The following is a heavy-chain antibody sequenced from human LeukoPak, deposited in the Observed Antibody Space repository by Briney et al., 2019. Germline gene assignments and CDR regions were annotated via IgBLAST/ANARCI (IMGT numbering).Heavy chain of an antibody. J-gene: IGHJ6*03. V-gene: IGHV3-30*02. CDR3: TTDGDYGGTAEGDYMDV. CDR2: TRYDGSNK. CDR1: GFTFATYG. D-gene: IGHD4-23*01. Sequence: GGSLRLSXAASGFTFATYGMHWVRQVPGKGLEWVAFTRYDGSNKYYVDSVKGRFTISRDNSKNTLYLQMNSLKTEDTAVYYCTTDGDYGGTAEGDYMDVWGKGTTVTVSS.